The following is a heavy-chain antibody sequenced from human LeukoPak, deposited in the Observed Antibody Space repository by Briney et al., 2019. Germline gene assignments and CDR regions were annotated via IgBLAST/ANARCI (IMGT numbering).Heavy chain of an antibody. CDR3: ARDRGSSIAVAEH. J-gene: IGHJ4*02. Sequence: PGGSLRLSCAASGFTFSSYSMNWVRQAPGKGLEWVAVISYDGSNKYYADSVKGRFTISRDNSKNTLYLQMNSLRAEDTAVYYCARDRGSSIAVAEHWGQGTLVTVSS. CDR2: ISYDGSNK. D-gene: IGHD6-19*01. V-gene: IGHV3-30*03. CDR1: GFTFSSYS.